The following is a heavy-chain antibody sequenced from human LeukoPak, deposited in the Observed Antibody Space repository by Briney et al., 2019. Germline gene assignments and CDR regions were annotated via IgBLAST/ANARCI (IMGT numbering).Heavy chain of an antibody. Sequence: GESLKISCKGSGYSFTGYWIGWLRQMPGKGLEWMGIIHPGDSDTRYSPSFQGQVTISADKSISTAYLQWSSLKASDTAMYYCARHRGWFGELGYFDYWGQGTLVTVSS. V-gene: IGHV5-51*01. J-gene: IGHJ4*02. CDR2: IHPGDSDT. CDR1: GYSFTGYW. D-gene: IGHD3-10*01. CDR3: ARHRGWFGELGYFDY.